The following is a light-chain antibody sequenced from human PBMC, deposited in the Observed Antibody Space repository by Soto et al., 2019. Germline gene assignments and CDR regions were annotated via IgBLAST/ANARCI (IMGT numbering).Light chain of an antibody. V-gene: IGLV3-21*02. Sequence: SYELTQPPSVSVAPGQTARITCGGDNIGSKSVHWYQQKPGQAPVLVVHDDSDRPSGIPEGFSGSNSGNTATLTISRVEAGDEADYYSQVWDSSSDHPWVFGGGTKLTVL. CDR3: QVWDSSSDHPWV. J-gene: IGLJ3*02. CDR2: DDS. CDR1: NIGSKS.